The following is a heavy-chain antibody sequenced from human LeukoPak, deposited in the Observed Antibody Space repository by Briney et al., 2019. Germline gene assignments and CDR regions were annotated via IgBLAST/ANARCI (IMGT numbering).Heavy chain of an antibody. CDR1: GYTLTELS. CDR3: ATKIYNYYGMDV. CDR2: FDPEDGET. V-gene: IGHV1-24*01. J-gene: IGHJ6*02. Sequence: ASVKVSCKVFGYTLTELSMHWVRQAPGKGPEWMGGFDPEDGETIYAQKFQGRVTMTEDTSTDTAYMELSSLRSEDTAVYYCATKIYNYYGMDVWGQGTTVTVPS.